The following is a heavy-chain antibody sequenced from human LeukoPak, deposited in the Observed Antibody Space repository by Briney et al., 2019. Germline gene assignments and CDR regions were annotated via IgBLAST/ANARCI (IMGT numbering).Heavy chain of an antibody. D-gene: IGHD6-19*01. Sequence: GGSLRLSCADSGFTFSSHWLSWVRQAPGKGLEWVANIKQDGSEIYYLDSVKGRFTISRDNAKNSLYLQMNSLRVEDTAVYYCTTIEAVRFHYWGQGTLVTVSS. CDR3: TTIEAVRFHY. CDR1: GFTFSSHW. J-gene: IGHJ4*02. V-gene: IGHV3-7*01. CDR2: IKQDGSEI.